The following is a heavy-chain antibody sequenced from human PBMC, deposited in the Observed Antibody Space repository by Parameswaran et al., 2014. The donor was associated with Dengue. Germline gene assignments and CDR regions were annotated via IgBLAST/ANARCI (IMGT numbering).Heavy chain of an antibody. D-gene: IGHD3-9*01. V-gene: IGHV5-51*01. Sequence: VRQMPGKGLEWMGIIYPGDSDTRYSPSFQGQVTISADKSISTAYLQWSSLKASDTAMYYCARLYDILTGPDYWGQGTLVTVSS. CDR2: IYPGDSDT. CDR3: ARLYDILTGPDY. J-gene: IGHJ4*02.